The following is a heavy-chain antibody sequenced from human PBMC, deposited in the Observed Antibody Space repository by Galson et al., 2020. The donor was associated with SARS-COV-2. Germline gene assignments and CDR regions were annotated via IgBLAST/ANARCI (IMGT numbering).Heavy chain of an antibody. CDR1: GYTLTELS. Sequence: ASVKVSCKVSGYTLTELSMHWVRQAPGKGLEWMGGFDPEDGETIYAQKFQGRVTMTEDTSTDTAYMELSSLRSEDTAVYYCATSPPYSRDNWFDPWGQGTLVTVSS. CDR2: FDPEDGET. CDR3: ATSPPYSRDNWFDP. V-gene: IGHV1-24*01. J-gene: IGHJ5*02. D-gene: IGHD6-13*01.